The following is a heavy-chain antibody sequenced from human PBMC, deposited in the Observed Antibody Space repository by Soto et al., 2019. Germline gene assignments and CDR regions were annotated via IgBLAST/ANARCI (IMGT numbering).Heavy chain of an antibody. V-gene: IGHV3-23*01. D-gene: IGHD3-22*01. CDR2: ISSRSGGTT. Sequence: EVQLLASGGGLVQPGGSLRVSCTASGFSFSNYAMSWVRQAPGKGLEWVSAISSRSGGTTYYADSVKGRFTSSRDNSNNTLYPQMNSPRAEDTAVYYYAKYYYNSADSRGSFDVWGQGTMVTVSS. CDR1: GFSFSNYA. CDR3: AKYYYNSADSRGSFDV. J-gene: IGHJ3*01.